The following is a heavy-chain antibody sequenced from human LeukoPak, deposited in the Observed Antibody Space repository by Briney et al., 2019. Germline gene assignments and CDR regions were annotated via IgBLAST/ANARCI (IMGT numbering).Heavy chain of an antibody. V-gene: IGHV4-59*01. J-gene: IGHJ5*02. CDR3: ARGGSGYALNWFDP. CDR1: GGSIGSYY. Sequence: AETLSLTCTVSGGSIGSYYWSWIRQPPGKGLEWIGHISYSGSTNYNPSLKSRVTISVDTSKNQFSLKLSSVTAADTAVYYCARGGSGYALNWFDPWGQGTLVTVSS. D-gene: IGHD5-12*01. CDR2: ISYSGST.